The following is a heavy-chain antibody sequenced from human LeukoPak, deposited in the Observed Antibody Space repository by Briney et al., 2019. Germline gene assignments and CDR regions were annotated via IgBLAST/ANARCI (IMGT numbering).Heavy chain of an antibody. J-gene: IGHJ5*02. CDR3: AASGVGSSWYFLLA. V-gene: IGHV3-23*01. CDR1: GFTFSSYV. Sequence: GGSLRLSCAASGFTFSSYVMSWVRQAPGKGLEWVSAISHSGDSTSYADSVKGRFTISRDNSKNTLYLQMSSLRAEDTAVYYCAASGVGSSWYFLLAWGQGTLVTVSS. D-gene: IGHD6-13*01. CDR2: ISHSGDST.